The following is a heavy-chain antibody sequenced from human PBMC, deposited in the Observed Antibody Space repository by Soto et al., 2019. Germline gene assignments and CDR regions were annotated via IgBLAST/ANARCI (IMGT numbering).Heavy chain of an antibody. CDR2: ISSSSSYT. Sequence: PGGSLRLSCAASGFTFSDYYMSWIRQAPGKGLEWVSYISSSSSYTNYADSVKGRFTISRDNAKNSLYLQMNSLRAEDTAVYYCARPYYYGSGNNWFDPWGQGTLVTVSS. D-gene: IGHD3-10*01. CDR3: ARPYYYGSGNNWFDP. V-gene: IGHV3-11*03. J-gene: IGHJ5*02. CDR1: GFTFSDYY.